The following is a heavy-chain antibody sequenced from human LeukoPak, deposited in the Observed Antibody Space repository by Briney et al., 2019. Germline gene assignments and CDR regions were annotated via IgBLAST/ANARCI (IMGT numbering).Heavy chain of an antibody. CDR3: AKSNIAAAGISDYYYGMDV. D-gene: IGHD6-13*01. CDR1: GFTFSTYV. CDR2: LSYDGSNK. V-gene: IGHV3-30*18. Sequence: GGSLRLSCAASGFTFSTYVMNWFRQAPGKGLEWVAVLSYDGSNKYYADSVKGRFTISRDNSKNTLYLQMNSLRAEDTAVYYCAKSNIAAAGISDYYYGMDVWGQGTTVTVSS. J-gene: IGHJ6*02.